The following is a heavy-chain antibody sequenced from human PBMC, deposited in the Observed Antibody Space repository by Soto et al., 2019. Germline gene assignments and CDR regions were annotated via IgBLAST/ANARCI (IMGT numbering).Heavy chain of an antibody. CDR2: IDPTDSFT. CDR1: GYNFTSYW. V-gene: IGHV5-10-1*01. J-gene: IGHJ6*02. D-gene: IGHD3-3*01. CDR3: ARRGYDFWSGLDV. Sequence: GESLKISCKGSGYNFTSYWIIWVRQMPGKGLEWMGNIDPTDSFTNYSPSFQGHVTISTDKSMSTAYLQWGTLKVSDTAMYYCARRGYDFWSGLDVWGQGTTVTVSS.